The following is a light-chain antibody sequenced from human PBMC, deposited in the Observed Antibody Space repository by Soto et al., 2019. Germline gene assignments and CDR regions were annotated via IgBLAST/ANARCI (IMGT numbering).Light chain of an antibody. CDR3: HQYNTWPLT. J-gene: IGKJ4*01. CDR2: GAS. V-gene: IGKV3-15*01. CDR1: QSVRSN. Sequence: EIVMTQSPATLSVSPGDRVTLSCRASQSVRSNSAWYQQKPGQAPRLLIYGASLRATGIPARFSGSGYGTEFTLTINSLQSEDFAIYYCHQYNTWPLTFGGGTKVDNK.